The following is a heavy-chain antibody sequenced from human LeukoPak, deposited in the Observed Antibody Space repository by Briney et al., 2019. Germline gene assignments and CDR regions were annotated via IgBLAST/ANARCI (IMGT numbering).Heavy chain of an antibody. CDR3: ASAGGDSRSPLPFYY. CDR1: GFTFSNFD. CDR2: ISGSGSYT. Sequence: GGSLRLSCVASGFTFSNFDMGWVRQAPGKGLEWVSGISGSGSYTYQPDSVKGRFTISRENSKNTLYLQMNSLRAEDTAVYYCASAGGDSRSPLPFYYWGQGTLVTVSS. V-gene: IGHV3-23*01. J-gene: IGHJ4*02. D-gene: IGHD3-22*01.